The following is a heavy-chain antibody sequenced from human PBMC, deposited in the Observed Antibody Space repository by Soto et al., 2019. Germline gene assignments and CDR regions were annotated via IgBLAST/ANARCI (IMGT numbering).Heavy chain of an antibody. CDR1: GGTFSSYA. Sequence: ASVKVSCKASGGTFSSYAISWVRQAPGQGLEWMGGIIPIFGTANYAQKFQGRVTITADESTSTAYMELSSLRSEDTAVYYCARGFYDRSGKYYYYYRMDGWGQGTTVTVSS. CDR3: ARGFYDRSGKYYYYYRMDG. V-gene: IGHV1-69*13. CDR2: IIPIFGTA. J-gene: IGHJ6*02. D-gene: IGHD3-22*01.